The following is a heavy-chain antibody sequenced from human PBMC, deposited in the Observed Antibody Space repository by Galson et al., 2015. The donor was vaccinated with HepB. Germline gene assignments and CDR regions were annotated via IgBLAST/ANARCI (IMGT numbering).Heavy chain of an antibody. Sequence: SVKVSCKASGYTFTGYYMHWVRQAPGQGLEWMGWINPNSGGTNYAQKFQGRVTMTRDTSISTAYVELSRLRSDDTAVYYCARAVRQYNWNDVEGNAFDIWGQGTMVTVSS. V-gene: IGHV1-2*02. D-gene: IGHD1-1*01. J-gene: IGHJ3*02. CDR1: GYTFTGYY. CDR3: ARAVRQYNWNDVEGNAFDI. CDR2: INPNSGGT.